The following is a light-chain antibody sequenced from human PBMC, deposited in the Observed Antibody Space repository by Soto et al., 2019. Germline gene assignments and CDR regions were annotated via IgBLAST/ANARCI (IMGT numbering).Light chain of an antibody. Sequence: QSALTQPASVSGSPGQSITISCTGTSSDVGGYNHVSWYQQHPGKAPKLIIYEVSKRPSGVPDRFSGSKSGNTASLTVSGLQAEDEADYYCSSHAGSNNYVFGTGTKLTVL. CDR2: EVS. V-gene: IGLV2-8*01. CDR1: SSDVGGYNH. J-gene: IGLJ1*01. CDR3: SSHAGSNNYV.